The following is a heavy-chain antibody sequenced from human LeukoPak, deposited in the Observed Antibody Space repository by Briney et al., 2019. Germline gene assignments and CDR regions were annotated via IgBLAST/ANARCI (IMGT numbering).Heavy chain of an antibody. Sequence: PSQTLSLTCTVSGGSISSGGYYWSWIRQPPGKGLEWIGYIYHSGSTYYNPSLKSRVTISVDRSKNQFSLKLSSVTAADTAVYYCARGPTNHDFDYWGQGTLVTVSS. V-gene: IGHV4-30-2*01. CDR2: IYHSGST. J-gene: IGHJ4*02. CDR1: GGSISSGGYY. CDR3: ARGPTNHDFDY. D-gene: IGHD1-14*01.